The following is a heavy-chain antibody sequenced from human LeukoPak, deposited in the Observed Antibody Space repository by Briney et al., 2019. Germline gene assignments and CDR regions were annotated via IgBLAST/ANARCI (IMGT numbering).Heavy chain of an antibody. CDR2: FDPEDGET. J-gene: IGHJ5*02. CDR1: GYTLTELS. Sequence: GASVKVSCKVSGYTLTELSMHWVRQAPGKGLEWMGGFDPEDGETIYAQKFQGRVTMTEDTSTDTAYMELSSLRSEDTAVYYCATPASICSGGSCYFSGWFDPWGQGTLVTVSS. D-gene: IGHD2-15*01. V-gene: IGHV1-24*01. CDR3: ATPASICSGGSCYFSGWFDP.